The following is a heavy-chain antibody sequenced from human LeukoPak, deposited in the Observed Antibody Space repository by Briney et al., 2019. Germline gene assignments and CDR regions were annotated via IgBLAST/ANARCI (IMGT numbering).Heavy chain of an antibody. D-gene: IGHD1-26*01. J-gene: IGHJ4*02. V-gene: IGHV1-69*13. CDR3: AREIGYSGSYYSRFDY. Sequence: SVKVSCTASGGTFSSYAISWVRQATGQGLEWMGGIIPIFGTANYAQKFQGRVTITADASTSTAYMELSSLRSEDTAVYYCAREIGYSGSYYSRFDYWGQGTLVTVSS. CDR1: GGTFSSYA. CDR2: IIPIFGTA.